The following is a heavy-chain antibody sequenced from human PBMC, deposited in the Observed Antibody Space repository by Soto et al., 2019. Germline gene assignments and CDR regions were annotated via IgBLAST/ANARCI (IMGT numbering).Heavy chain of an antibody. V-gene: IGHV4-30-4*01. CDR3: ARTIVVVPAALDYGMDV. CDR1: GGSISSGDYY. D-gene: IGHD2-2*01. J-gene: IGHJ6*02. CDR2: IYYSGST. Sequence: LSLTCTVSGGSISSGDYYWSWIRQPPGKGLEWIGYIYYSGSTYYNPSLKSRVTISVDTSKNQFSLKLSSVTAADTAVYYCARTIVVVPAALDYGMDVWGQGTTVTVSS.